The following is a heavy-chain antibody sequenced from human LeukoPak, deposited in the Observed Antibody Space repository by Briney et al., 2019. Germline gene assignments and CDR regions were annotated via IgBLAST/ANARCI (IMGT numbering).Heavy chain of an antibody. Sequence: GGSLRLSCAASGFTFSSYSMNWVRQAPGKGLEWVSSISSSSSYIYYADSVKGRFTISRDYSKSTLYVQMNSLRVEDTAVYYCAKGHNHDTWNSFDYWGQGTLVTVSS. J-gene: IGHJ4*02. V-gene: IGHV3-21*04. CDR1: GFTFSSYS. CDR2: ISSSSSYI. D-gene: IGHD3-3*01. CDR3: AKGHNHDTWNSFDY.